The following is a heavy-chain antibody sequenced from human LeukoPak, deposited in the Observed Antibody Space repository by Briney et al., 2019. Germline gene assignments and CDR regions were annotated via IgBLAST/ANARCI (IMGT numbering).Heavy chain of an antibody. CDR1: KFTFSNYA. D-gene: IGHD1-26*01. V-gene: IGHV3-23*01. CDR3: AKGVGATRGYYFDY. CDR2: ISNSGGNT. Sequence: GGSLRLSCAASKFTFSNYAMSWVRQAPGKGLEWVSAISNSGGNTYYADSVKGRFTISRDNSKNTLYLQMNSLRAEDTAVYYCAKGVGATRGYYFDYWGQGTLVTVSS. J-gene: IGHJ4*02.